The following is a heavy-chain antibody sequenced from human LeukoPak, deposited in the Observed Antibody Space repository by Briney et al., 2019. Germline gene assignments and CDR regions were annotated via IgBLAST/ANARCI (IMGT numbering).Heavy chain of an antibody. V-gene: IGHV3-23*01. Sequence: GGSLRLSCAASGFTSSSYAMIWVRQAPGKGLEWVSVISVTGGSTYYADSVRGRFTISRDKSKNKMYLQLDSMRAEDTATYYCEKAYSGTYWASGFDYWGQGILVTVSS. D-gene: IGHD1-26*01. CDR1: GFTSSSYA. CDR3: EKAYSGTYWASGFDY. J-gene: IGHJ4*02. CDR2: ISVTGGST.